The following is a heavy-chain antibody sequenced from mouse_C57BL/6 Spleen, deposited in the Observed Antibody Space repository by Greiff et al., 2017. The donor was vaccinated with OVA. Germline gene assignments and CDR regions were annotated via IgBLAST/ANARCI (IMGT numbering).Heavy chain of an antibody. CDR3: RIYYYGSSYAMDY. Sequence: QVQLQQSGAELVRPGASVTLSCKASGYTFTDYEMHWVKQTPVHGLAWIGAIDPETGGTAYNQKFKGKAILTADKSSSTAYMELRSLTSEDSAVYYCRIYYYGSSYAMDYWGQGTSVTVSS. D-gene: IGHD1-1*01. CDR1: GYTFTDYE. J-gene: IGHJ4*01. CDR2: IDPETGGT. V-gene: IGHV1-15*01.